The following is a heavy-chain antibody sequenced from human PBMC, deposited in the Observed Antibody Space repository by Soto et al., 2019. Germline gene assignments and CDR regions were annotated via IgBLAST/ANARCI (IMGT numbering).Heavy chain of an antibody. CDR2: INYNSDAM. CDR3: AKTLYQWLGDDVFDM. Sequence: PGGSLRLSCTGSGFSFDDYAMHWVRQVPGKGLEWVAGINYNSDAMGYADSVKGRFTISRDNAKNSLYLQMNSLKHEDTALYYCAKTLYQWLGDDVFDMWGRGTMVTVSS. CDR1: GFSFDDYA. D-gene: IGHD5-12*01. V-gene: IGHV3-9*01. J-gene: IGHJ3*02.